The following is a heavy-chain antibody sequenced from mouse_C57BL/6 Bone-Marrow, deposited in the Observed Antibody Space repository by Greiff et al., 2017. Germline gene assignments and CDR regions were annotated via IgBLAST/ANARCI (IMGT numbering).Heavy chain of an antibody. D-gene: IGHD4-1*01. Sequence: EVQLQQSGPELVKPGASVKISCKASGYTFTDYYMNWVKQSHGKSLEWIGYINPNNGGTSYNQKLKGKATFTVDKSSSTAYMELRSVASENSAVYYCARNWDLDYWGQGTTLTVSS. CDR3: ARNWDLDY. J-gene: IGHJ2*01. V-gene: IGHV1-26*01. CDR2: INPNNGGT. CDR1: GYTFTDYY.